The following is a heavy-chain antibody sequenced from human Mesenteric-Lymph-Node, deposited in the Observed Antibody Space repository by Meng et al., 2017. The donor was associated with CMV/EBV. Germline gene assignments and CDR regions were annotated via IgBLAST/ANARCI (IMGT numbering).Heavy chain of an antibody. CDR1: GDSITSGGYY. CDR3: ARGGVGWLQLDY. D-gene: IGHD5-24*01. V-gene: IGHV4-31*02. CDR2: IYYSGST. Sequence: TVSGDSITSGGYYWSWIRQHPGKGLEWIGYIYYSGSTYYNPSLKSRVTISVDTSKNQFSLKLSSVTAADTAVYYCARGGVGWLQLDYWGQGTLGHRLL. J-gene: IGHJ4*02.